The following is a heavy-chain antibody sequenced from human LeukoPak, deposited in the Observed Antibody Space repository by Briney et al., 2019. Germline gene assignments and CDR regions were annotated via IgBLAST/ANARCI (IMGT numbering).Heavy chain of an antibody. CDR2: INPNDGGT. CDR1: GHTFTGYY. V-gene: IGHV1-2*02. J-gene: IGHJ4*02. CDR3: TRRLGGSSEGYDY. D-gene: IGHD1-26*01. Sequence: ASVKVSCKASGHTFTGYYIHWVRQAPGQGLEWMGWINPNDGGTKYTQKFLGRVTMTGDTSINTAYMEVTSLRSDDTAVYYCTRRLGGSSEGYDYWGQGTLVTVSS.